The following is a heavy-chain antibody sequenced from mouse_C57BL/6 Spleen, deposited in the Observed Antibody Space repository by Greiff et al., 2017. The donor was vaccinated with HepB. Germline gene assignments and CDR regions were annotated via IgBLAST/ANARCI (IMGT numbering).Heavy chain of an antibody. CDR2: IWSGGST. CDR1: GFSLTSYG. Sequence: VQLQQSGPGLVQPSQSLSITCTVSGFSLTSYGVHWVRQSPGKGLEWLVVIWSGGSTDYNAAFISRLSISKDNSKSQVFFKMNSLQADDTAIYYCARNLVDYYAMDYWGQGTSVTVSS. V-gene: IGHV2-2*01. CDR3: ARNLVDYYAMDY. J-gene: IGHJ4*01. D-gene: IGHD2-2*01.